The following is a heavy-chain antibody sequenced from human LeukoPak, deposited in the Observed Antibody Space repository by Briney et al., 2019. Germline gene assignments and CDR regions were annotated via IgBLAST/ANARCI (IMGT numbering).Heavy chain of an antibody. Sequence: QPGGSLRLSCAASGFTFSSYAMSWVRQAPGKGLDWVSAISGSGGSTYYADSVKGRFTISRDNSKNTLYLQMNSLRAEDTAVYYCAKDPNLATISLGNDYWGQGTLVTVSS. D-gene: IGHD1-14*01. CDR3: AKDPNLATISLGNDY. J-gene: IGHJ4*02. V-gene: IGHV3-23*01. CDR1: GFTFSSYA. CDR2: ISGSGGST.